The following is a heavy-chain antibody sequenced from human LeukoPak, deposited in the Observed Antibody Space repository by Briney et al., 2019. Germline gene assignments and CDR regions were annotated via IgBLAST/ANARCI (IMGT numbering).Heavy chain of an antibody. V-gene: IGHV4-59*01. Sequence: SETLSLTCTDSGGSISSYYWTWIRQPPGKGLEWISYIYYSGSTNYNPSLKSRVTISVNTSKNQFSLKLSSVTAADTAVYYCATTTYYSGSGSYAWYFDLWGRGTLVTVSS. CDR3: ATTTYYSGSGSYAWYFDL. D-gene: IGHD3-10*01. J-gene: IGHJ2*01. CDR2: IYYSGST. CDR1: GGSISSYY.